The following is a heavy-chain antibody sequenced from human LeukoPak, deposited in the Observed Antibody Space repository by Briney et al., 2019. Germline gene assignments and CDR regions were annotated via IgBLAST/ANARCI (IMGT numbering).Heavy chain of an antibody. J-gene: IGHJ4*02. Sequence: ASVKVSCKASGYTFTSYDINWVRQATGQGLEWMGWMNPNSGNTGYAQKFQGRVTMTRNTSISTAYMELSSLTSEDTAVYYCARGRITFGGVIVIQYFDYWGQGTLVTVSS. V-gene: IGHV1-8*01. CDR3: ARGRITFGGVIVIQYFDY. CDR2: MNPNSGNT. D-gene: IGHD3-16*02. CDR1: GYTFTSYD.